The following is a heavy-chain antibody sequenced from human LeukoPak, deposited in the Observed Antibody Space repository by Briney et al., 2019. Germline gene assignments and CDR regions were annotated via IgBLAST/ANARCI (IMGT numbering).Heavy chain of an antibody. CDR1: GGSISSYY. V-gene: IGHV4-59*01. Sequence: SETLSLTCTVSGGSISSYYWSWIRQPPGKGLEWIGYIYYSGSTNYNPSLKSRVTISVDTSKNQFSLKLSSVTAADTAVYYCARDRTRITIFGVAPRYMDVWGKGTTVTVSS. CDR2: IYYSGST. CDR3: ARDRTRITIFGVAPRYMDV. D-gene: IGHD3-3*01. J-gene: IGHJ6*03.